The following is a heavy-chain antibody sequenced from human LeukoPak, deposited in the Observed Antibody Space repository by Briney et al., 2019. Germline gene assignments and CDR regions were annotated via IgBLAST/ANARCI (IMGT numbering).Heavy chain of an antibody. CDR1: GGSISSYY. CDR3: ARLAAAGPYYFDY. D-gene: IGHD6-13*01. CDR2: IYYSGST. J-gene: IGHJ4*02. V-gene: IGHV4-59*08. Sequence: SETLSLTCTVSGGSISSYYWSWIRQPPGKGLEWIGYIYYSGSTNYNPSLKSRVTISVDTSKNQFSLKLGSVTAADTAVYYCARLAAAGPYYFDYWGQGTLVTVSS.